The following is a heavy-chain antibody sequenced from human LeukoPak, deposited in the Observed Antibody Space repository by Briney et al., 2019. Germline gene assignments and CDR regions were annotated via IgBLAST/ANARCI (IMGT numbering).Heavy chain of an antibody. J-gene: IGHJ4*02. D-gene: IGHD3/OR15-3a*01. CDR1: GYTFSDYH. V-gene: IGHV1-2*02. CDR2: INPNSGDA. Sequence: ASVKVSCKASGYTFSDYHMHWVRQAPGQGLEWMGWINPNSGDADYAQKFQGRVTMTRDTSISTAYMELSRLRSDDTAVYYCARDPEYYDFSEHYWGQGTLVTVSS. CDR3: ARDPEYYDFSEHY.